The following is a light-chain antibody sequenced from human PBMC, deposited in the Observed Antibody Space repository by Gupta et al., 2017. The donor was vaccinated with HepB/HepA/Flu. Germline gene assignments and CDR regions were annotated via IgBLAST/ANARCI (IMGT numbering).Light chain of an antibody. Sequence: IQMTQSPSTLSVSVGDRITISCRASQSISSWLAWYQQKPGKAPKFLIYKASSLESGVPSRFSGGGSETEFTLTISSLQPDDFASYYCLQYNTYPWTFGQGPKVEIK. V-gene: IGKV1-5*03. CDR1: QSISSW. J-gene: IGKJ1*01. CDR2: KAS. CDR3: LQYNTYPWT.